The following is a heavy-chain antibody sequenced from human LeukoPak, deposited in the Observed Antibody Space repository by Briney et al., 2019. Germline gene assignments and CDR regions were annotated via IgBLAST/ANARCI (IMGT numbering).Heavy chain of an antibody. CDR2: ISYTGGT. Sequence: SETLSLTCTVSGGSVNNGPYYWSWIRQHPGKGLEWIGYISYTGGTYYNPSLESRVSMSVDTSKNQFSLKLSSVTAADTAMYYCARIIVGASFDYWGRGTLVTVPS. V-gene: IGHV4-31*03. D-gene: IGHD1-26*01. CDR1: GGSVNNGPYY. CDR3: ARIIVGASFDY. J-gene: IGHJ4*02.